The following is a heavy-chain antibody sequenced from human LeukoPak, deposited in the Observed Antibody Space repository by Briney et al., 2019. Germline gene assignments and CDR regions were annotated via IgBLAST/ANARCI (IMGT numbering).Heavy chain of an antibody. CDR3: ATRGITIFGVVPTLFDY. V-gene: IGHV1-24*01. D-gene: IGHD3-3*01. CDR1: GYTLTDLS. J-gene: IGHJ4*02. Sequence: ASVKVSCKVSGYTLTDLSMHWVRQAPGKGLEWMGGFDPEDGGTIYAQKFQGRVTMTEDTSTDTAYMELSSLRSEDTAVYYCATRGITIFGVVPTLFDYWGQGTLVTVSS. CDR2: FDPEDGGT.